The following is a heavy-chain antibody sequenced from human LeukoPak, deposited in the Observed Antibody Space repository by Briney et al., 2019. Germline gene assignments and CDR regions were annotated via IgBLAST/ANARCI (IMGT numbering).Heavy chain of an antibody. D-gene: IGHD1-1*01. CDR1: GFSFSDYG. Sequence: GRSLRLSCAASGFSFSDYGMHWVRQAPGKGLEWVAVMSKDGGNEYYADSVKGRFTISRDNSKNTLYLQMNSLRAEDTAMYYCAKDVTTGTLALDYWGQGTLVTVSS. CDR2: MSKDGGNE. J-gene: IGHJ4*02. V-gene: IGHV3-30*18. CDR3: AKDVTTGTLALDY.